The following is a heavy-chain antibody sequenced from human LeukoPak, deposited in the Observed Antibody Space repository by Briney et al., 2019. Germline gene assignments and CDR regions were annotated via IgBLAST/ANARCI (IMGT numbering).Heavy chain of an antibody. CDR2: IRYNGNNE. CDR3: AREAEYYDILTGYYPSFDY. CDR1: GFTFSDYY. D-gene: IGHD3-9*01. J-gene: IGHJ4*02. Sequence: GGSLRLSCAASGFTFSDYYMSWIRQAPGKGLEWVAFIRYNGNNEYYADSVKGRFTISRDNAKNSLYLQMNSLRAEDTAVYYCAREAEYYDILTGYYPSFDYWGQGTLVTVSS. V-gene: IGHV3-11*04.